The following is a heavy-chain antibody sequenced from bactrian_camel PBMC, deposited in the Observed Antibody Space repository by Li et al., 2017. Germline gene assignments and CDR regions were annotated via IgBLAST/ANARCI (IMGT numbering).Heavy chain of an antibody. CDR1: GYTRRSGC. CDR2: IQDDGAK. D-gene: IGHD2*01. CDR3: AVDGPVAFCSDYPSDFRG. J-gene: IGHJ4*01. V-gene: IGHV3S55*01. Sequence: HVQLVESGGGSVQAGGSLSLSCATRGYTRRSGCLAWFRQVPGKEREMVAQIQDDGAKHYDSTAEGRFTISKDAAKDTLDLRMTSFKPEDSGMYYCAVDGPVAFCSDYPSDFRGWGQGTQVTVS.